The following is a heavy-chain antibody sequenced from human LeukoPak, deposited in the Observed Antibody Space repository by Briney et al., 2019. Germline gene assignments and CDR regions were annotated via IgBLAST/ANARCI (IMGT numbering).Heavy chain of an antibody. CDR1: GFTFSSYW. J-gene: IGHJ4*02. V-gene: IGHV3-7*01. D-gene: IGHD3-10*01. CDR2: IKQDGSEK. CDR3: AIQKADLITMVRGVIAY. Sequence: GGSLRLSCAASGFTFSSYWMSWVRQAPGKGLEWVANIKQDGSEKYYVDSVKGRFTISRDNAKNSLYLQMNSLKTEDTAVYYCAIQKADLITMVRGVIAYWGQGTLVTVSS.